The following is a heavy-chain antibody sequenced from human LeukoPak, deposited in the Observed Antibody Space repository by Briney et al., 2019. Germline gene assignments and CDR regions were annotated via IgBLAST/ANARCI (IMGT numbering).Heavy chain of an antibody. CDR1: GYTFTGYY. V-gene: IGHV1-2*06. Sequence: ASVKVSCKASGYTFTGYYMHWVRQAPGQGLEWMGRINPNSGGTNYAQKFQGRVTVTRDTSISTAYMEVSRLRSDDTAVYYCAGIRGGPPLFDPWGQGTLVTVSS. CDR3: AGIRGGPPLFDP. CDR2: INPNSGGT. J-gene: IGHJ5*02.